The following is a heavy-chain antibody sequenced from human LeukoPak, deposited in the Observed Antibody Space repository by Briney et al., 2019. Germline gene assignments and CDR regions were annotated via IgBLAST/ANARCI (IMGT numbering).Heavy chain of an antibody. CDR3: ARERYYYMDV. V-gene: IGHV3-30*01. CDR2: ISYDGSNK. Sequence: GGSLRLSCAASGFTFSSYAMHWVRQAPGKGLEWVAVISYDGSNKYYADSVKGRFTISRDNSKNMLYLQMNSLRAEDTAVYYCARERYYYMDVWGKGTTVTVSS. J-gene: IGHJ6*03. CDR1: GFTFSSYA.